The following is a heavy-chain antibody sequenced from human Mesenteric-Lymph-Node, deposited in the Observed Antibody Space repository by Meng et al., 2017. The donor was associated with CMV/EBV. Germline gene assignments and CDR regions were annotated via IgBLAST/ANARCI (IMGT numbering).Heavy chain of an antibody. D-gene: IGHD2-2*01. Sequence: CSRKLFTWVRQVPGQGLEWMGGIVPIIGTSNSAQMYQGRVTITADKSTSTAYMELSSLRFDDTAVYYCASNSRYCSSISCANWYFDFWGRGTLVTVSS. CDR1: CSRKL. CDR2: IVPIIGTS. J-gene: IGHJ2*01. V-gene: IGHV1-69*06. CDR3: ASNSRYCSSISCANWYFDF.